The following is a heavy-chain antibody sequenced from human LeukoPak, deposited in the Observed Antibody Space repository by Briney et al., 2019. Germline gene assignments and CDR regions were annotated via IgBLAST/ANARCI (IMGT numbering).Heavy chain of an antibody. CDR3: AKDHPQGGYGDY. CDR1: GFTFSSYV. CDR2: ISGGGGST. V-gene: IGHV3-23*01. Sequence: GGSLRLSCAASGFTFSSYVMSWVRQAPVRGLEWVSVISGGGGSTYYSDSVKGRFTISRDNSKNTLYLQMNSLRAEDSAIYYCAKDHPQGGYGDYWGQGTLVTVSS. D-gene: IGHD5-12*01. J-gene: IGHJ4*02.